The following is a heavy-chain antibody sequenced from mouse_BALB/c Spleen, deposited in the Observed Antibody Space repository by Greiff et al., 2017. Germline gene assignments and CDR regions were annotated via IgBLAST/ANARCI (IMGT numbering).Heavy chain of an antibody. Sequence: QVHVKQSGPGLVAPSQSLSITCTVSGFSLTGYGVNWVRQPPGKGLEWLGMIWGDGSTDYNSALKSRLSISKDNSKSQVFLKMNSLQTDDTARYYCARDGKNYAMDYWGQGTSVTVSS. CDR3: ARDGKNYAMDY. CDR1: GFSLTGYG. CDR2: IWGDGST. D-gene: IGHD4-1*01. J-gene: IGHJ4*01. V-gene: IGHV2-6-7*01.